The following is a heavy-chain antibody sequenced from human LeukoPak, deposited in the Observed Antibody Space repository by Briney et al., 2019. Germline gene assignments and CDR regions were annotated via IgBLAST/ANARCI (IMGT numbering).Heavy chain of an antibody. CDR1: GGSISSGGYY. CDR2: IYYSGST. D-gene: IGHD3-22*01. Sequence: SQTLSLTCTVSGGSISSGGYYWSWIRQHPGKGLEWIGYIYYSGSTYYNPSLKSRVTVSVDTSKNQFSLELSSVTAADTAVYYCARELYYYDSSGYYRNTYYFDYWGQGTLVTVSS. V-gene: IGHV4-31*03. CDR3: ARELYYYDSSGYYRNTYYFDY. J-gene: IGHJ4*02.